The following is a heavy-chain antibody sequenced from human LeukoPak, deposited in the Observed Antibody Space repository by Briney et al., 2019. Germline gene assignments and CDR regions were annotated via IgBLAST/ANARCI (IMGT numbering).Heavy chain of an antibody. J-gene: IGHJ4*02. CDR3: SSESRY. CDR2: ITGSSDTI. V-gene: IGHV3-48*02. Sequence: GGSLRLSCAASGFTFSSYGMHWVRQAPGKGLEWVSWITGSSDTIFYADSVKGRFTISRDNAKNSLYLQMSSLRDEDTAMYYCSSESRYWGQGTLVTVSS. CDR1: GFTFSSYG. D-gene: IGHD3-22*01.